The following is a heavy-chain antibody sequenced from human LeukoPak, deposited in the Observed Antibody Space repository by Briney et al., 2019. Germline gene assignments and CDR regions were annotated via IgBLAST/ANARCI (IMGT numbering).Heavy chain of an antibody. Sequence: GGSLRLSCAASGFTFSSYWMSWVRQAPGKGLEWVANIKQDGSEKYYVDSVKGRFTISRDNAKNSLYLQMNSLRAEDTAVYYCARGSGYYPTDDAFDIWGQGTMVTVSS. CDR2: IKQDGSEK. CDR3: ARGSGYYPTDDAFDI. J-gene: IGHJ3*02. CDR1: GFTFSSYW. D-gene: IGHD3-22*01. V-gene: IGHV3-7*01.